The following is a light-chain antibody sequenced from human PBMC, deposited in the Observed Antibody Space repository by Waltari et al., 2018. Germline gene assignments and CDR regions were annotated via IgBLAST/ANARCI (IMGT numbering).Light chain of an antibody. CDR1: GSDVGGYKT. CDR3: SSYAGNNILV. Sequence: QSALTQPPSASGSPGQSVTISCTRTGSDVGGYKTVPWYQQHPGKVPKLMIYEDSKRPSGVPDRFSGSKSGNTASLTVSGLQVEDEADYYCSSYAGNNILVFGGGTKLTVL. J-gene: IGLJ2*01. CDR2: EDS. V-gene: IGLV2-8*01.